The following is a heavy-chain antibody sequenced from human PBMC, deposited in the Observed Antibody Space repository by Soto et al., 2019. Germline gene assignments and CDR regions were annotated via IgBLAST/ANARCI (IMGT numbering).Heavy chain of an antibody. CDR2: VNHNGRN. V-gene: IGHV4-34*01. CDR1: GGSFSGYF. Sequence: SETLSLTCDVYGGSFSGYFWNWIRQSPGKGLEWIGKVNHNGRNNYNPSLKSRVTISLDMSKKQISLKLTSVTAADTVVYYCARGGSSDWQVAFDFWGQGTMVTV. CDR3: ARGGSSDWQVAFDF. J-gene: IGHJ3*01. D-gene: IGHD6-19*01.